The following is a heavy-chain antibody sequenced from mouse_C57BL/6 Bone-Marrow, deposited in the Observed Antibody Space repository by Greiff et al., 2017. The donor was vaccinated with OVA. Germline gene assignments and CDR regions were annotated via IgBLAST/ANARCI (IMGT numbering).Heavy chain of an antibody. D-gene: IGHD1-1*01. CDR1: GYTFTDYE. CDR3: TRYDYCPGY. CDR2: IDPETGGT. Sequence: QVQLQQSGAELVRPGASVTLSCKASGYTFTDYEMHWVKQTPVHGLEWIGAIDPETGGTAYNQKFKGKAILTADKSSSTAYMELRSLKSEDSAVYYCTRYDYCPGYWGQGTTLTVSS. J-gene: IGHJ2*01. V-gene: IGHV1-15*01.